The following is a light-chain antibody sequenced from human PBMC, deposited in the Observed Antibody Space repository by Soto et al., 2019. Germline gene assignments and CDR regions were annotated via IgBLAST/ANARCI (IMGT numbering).Light chain of an antibody. CDR1: QSVSSSY. V-gene: IGKV3-20*01. CDR3: QQYGSSPLT. J-gene: IGKJ4*01. Sequence: EIVLTQSPDPLSLSPGERATLSCRASQSVSSSYLAWYQQKPGQAPRLLIYGASSRATGIPDRFSGSGSGTDFTLTISRLEPEDFAVYYCQQYGSSPLTFGGGTKVEIK. CDR2: GAS.